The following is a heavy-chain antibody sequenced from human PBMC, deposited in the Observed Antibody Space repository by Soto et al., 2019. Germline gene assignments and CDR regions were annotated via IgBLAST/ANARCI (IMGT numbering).Heavy chain of an antibody. CDR1: GFAFSNYW. V-gene: IGHV3-74*01. CDR3: ARGLFGPDF. CDR2: VNNDGSDT. J-gene: IGHJ4*02. Sequence: GGSLRLCCAASGFAFSNYWMHGVRQAPGKGLVWVSRVNNDGSDTVYADSVKGRFTISRDNAKNTLYLQMNSLRAEDTAVYYCARGLFGPDFWGQGTPVTVSS. D-gene: IGHD3-16*01.